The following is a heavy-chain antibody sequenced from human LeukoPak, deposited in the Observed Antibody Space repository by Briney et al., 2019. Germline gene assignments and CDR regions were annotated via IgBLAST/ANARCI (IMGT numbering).Heavy chain of an antibody. CDR3: ARGDGIIDAFDI. CDR1: GYTFTSYY. V-gene: IGHV1-8*03. Sequence: GASVKVSCKASGYTFTSYYMHWVRQATGQGLEWMGWMNPNSGNTGYAQKFQGRVTITRNTSISTAYMELSSLRSEDTAVYYCARGDGIIDAFDIWGQGTMVTVSS. J-gene: IGHJ3*02. D-gene: IGHD1-14*01. CDR2: MNPNSGNT.